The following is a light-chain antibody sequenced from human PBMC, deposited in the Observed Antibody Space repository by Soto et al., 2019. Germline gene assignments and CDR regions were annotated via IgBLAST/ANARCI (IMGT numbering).Light chain of an antibody. J-gene: IGKJ1*01. CDR2: DAS. Sequence: EILITHSPSTMSASLGDRVTITCRASQSISSWLAWYQQRPGKPPKLLIYDASSLESGVPSRFSGSGSGTEFTLTISSLQPDDFATYYCQQYNSYSGTFGQGTKVDIK. CDR3: QQYNSYSGT. V-gene: IGKV1-5*01. CDR1: QSISSW.